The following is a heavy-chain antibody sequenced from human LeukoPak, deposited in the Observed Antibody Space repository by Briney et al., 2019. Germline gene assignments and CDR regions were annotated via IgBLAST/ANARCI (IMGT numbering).Heavy chain of an antibody. D-gene: IGHD1-26*01. Sequence: GASVKVSCKACGYTFTSYYMHWVRQAPGQGLEWRRIINPNDSNTTYAQNFQGRVTITRNTSTNTVYKELSSLRSENTAVYYGATIEWEPSWGQATLVTVSS. V-gene: IGHV1-46*01. CDR1: GYTFTSYY. J-gene: IGHJ4*02. CDR2: INPNDSNT. CDR3: ATIEWEPS.